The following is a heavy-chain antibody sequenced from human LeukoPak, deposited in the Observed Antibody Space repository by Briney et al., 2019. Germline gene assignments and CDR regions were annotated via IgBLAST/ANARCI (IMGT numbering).Heavy chain of an antibody. CDR1: GYTFTSYA. J-gene: IGHJ4*02. CDR2: INTNTGNP. V-gene: IGHV7-4-1*02. CDR3: AREYCSGGSCYLPFVDS. Sequence: SVKVSCKASGYTFTSYAMNWVRQAPGQGLEWMGWINTNTGNPTYAQGFTGRFVFSLDTSVSTAYLQISSLKAEDTAVYYCAREYCSGGSCYLPFVDSWGQGTLVTVSS. D-gene: IGHD2-15*01.